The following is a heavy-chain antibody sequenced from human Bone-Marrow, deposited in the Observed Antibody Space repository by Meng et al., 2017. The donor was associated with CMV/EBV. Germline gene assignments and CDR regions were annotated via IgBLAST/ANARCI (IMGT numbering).Heavy chain of an antibody. J-gene: IGHJ6*02. CDR3: AGIAAAGTLWYYYYGMDV. Sequence: GSLRLSCTVSGGSISSYYWSWTRQPVGKGLEWIGHIYTSGSTNQNPSLKSRVTMSLDTSKNQFSLKVSSVTAADTAVYYCAGIAAAGTLWYYYYGMDVWGQGTTVTVSS. CDR1: GGSISSYY. CDR2: IYTSGST. D-gene: IGHD6-13*01. V-gene: IGHV4-4*07.